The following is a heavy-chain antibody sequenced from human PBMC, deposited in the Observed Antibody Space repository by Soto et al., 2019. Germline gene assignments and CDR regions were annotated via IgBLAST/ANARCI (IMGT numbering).Heavy chain of an antibody. V-gene: IGHV1-18*01. CDR2: ISGYNGNR. D-gene: IGHD2-2*01. Sequence: ASVNVSCKSSGYTFTNYYISWGRQAPGQGLEWLGWISGYNGNRNYAQKFQGRVTMTTDTSTSTVYMELRSLRSDDTAVYYCARGRYCSSITCDKKYGMDVWGQGTTVTVSS. J-gene: IGHJ6*02. CDR3: ARGRYCSSITCDKKYGMDV. CDR1: GYTFTNYY.